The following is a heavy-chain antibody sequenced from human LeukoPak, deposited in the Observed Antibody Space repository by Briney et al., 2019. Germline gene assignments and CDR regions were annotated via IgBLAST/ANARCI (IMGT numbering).Heavy chain of an antibody. Sequence: PSETLSLTCTVSGGSISSYYWSWIRQPAGKGLEWIGRIYTSGSTNYNPSLKSRVTMSVDTSKNQFSLKLSSVTAADTAVYYCARDMYSSSWAYYYYYMDVWGKGTTVTISS. CDR2: IYTSGST. D-gene: IGHD6-13*01. V-gene: IGHV4-4*07. CDR3: ARDMYSSSWAYYYYYMDV. CDR1: GGSISSYY. J-gene: IGHJ6*03.